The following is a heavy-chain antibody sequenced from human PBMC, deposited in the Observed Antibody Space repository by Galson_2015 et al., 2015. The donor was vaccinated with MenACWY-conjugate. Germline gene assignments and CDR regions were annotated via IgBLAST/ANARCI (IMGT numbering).Heavy chain of an antibody. CDR3: ARGAYYYDSSGYVTLNFDY. CDR2: ISGSGGST. Sequence: SLRLSCAASGFTFSSYAMSWVRQAPGKGLEWVSAISGSGGSTYYADSVKGRFTISRDNSKNTLYLQMNSLRAEDTAVYYCARGAYYYDSSGYVTLNFDYWGQGTLVTVSS. D-gene: IGHD3-22*01. V-gene: IGHV3-23*01. CDR1: GFTFSSYA. J-gene: IGHJ4*02.